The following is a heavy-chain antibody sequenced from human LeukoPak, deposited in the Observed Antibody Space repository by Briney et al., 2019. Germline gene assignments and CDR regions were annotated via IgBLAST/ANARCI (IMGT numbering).Heavy chain of an antibody. CDR3: ATENKEMATIDY. Sequence: SETLSLTCTVSGGSISSSSYYWGWIRQPPGKGLEWIGSIYYSGSTYYNPSLKSRVTISVDTSKNQFSLKLSSVTAADTAVYYCATENKEMATIDYWGQGTLVTVSS. D-gene: IGHD5-24*01. CDR1: GGSISSSSYY. CDR2: IYYSGST. V-gene: IGHV4-39*07. J-gene: IGHJ4*02.